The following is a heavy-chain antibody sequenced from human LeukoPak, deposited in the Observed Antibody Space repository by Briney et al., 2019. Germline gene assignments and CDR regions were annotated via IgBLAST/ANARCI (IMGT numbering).Heavy chain of an antibody. J-gene: IGHJ5*02. D-gene: IGHD2-21*01. CDR1: GYIFTGYY. CDR3: PRAAYDSNWFAP. V-gene: IGHV1-2*02. Sequence: ASVKVSCKASGYIFTGYYMHWVRQAPGQGLEWMGWINPNSGGTNYAQKFQGRVTMTRDTSISTAYMELSRLRSDNTAVYYCPRAAYDSNWFAPGGQGTLVTVSS. CDR2: INPNSGGT.